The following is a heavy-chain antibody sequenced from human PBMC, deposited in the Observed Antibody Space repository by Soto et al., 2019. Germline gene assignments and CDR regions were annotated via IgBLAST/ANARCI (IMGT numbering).Heavy chain of an antibody. CDR3: AREITFGGVTFIWFDL. Sequence: QVQLVQSGAEVKKPGASVKVSCQASGYNFTSYGISWVRQSPGQGLEWMGWISAYNGNTNYAQKLQGRVTMTTETSASTAYMELSSLRSDDTAVYYCAREITFGGVTFIWFDLWVQGTLVTVSS. CDR1: GYNFTSYG. V-gene: IGHV1-18*01. J-gene: IGHJ5*02. D-gene: IGHD3-16*02. CDR2: ISAYNGNT.